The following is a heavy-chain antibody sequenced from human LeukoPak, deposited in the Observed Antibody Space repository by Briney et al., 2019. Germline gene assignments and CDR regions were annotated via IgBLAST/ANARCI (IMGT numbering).Heavy chain of an antibody. V-gene: IGHV4-59*01. CDR1: GGSIAGYY. Sequence: SETLSLTCTVSGGSIAGYYWSWIRQPPQKGLEWIGFIYYSGNTNYSPSLKSRVTISVDTSKNQFSLRLSSVTAGDTAVYYCARTGKNWETGYGMDVWGQGTTVTVSS. CDR3: ARTGKNWETGYGMDV. D-gene: IGHD7-27*01. CDR2: IYYSGNT. J-gene: IGHJ6*02.